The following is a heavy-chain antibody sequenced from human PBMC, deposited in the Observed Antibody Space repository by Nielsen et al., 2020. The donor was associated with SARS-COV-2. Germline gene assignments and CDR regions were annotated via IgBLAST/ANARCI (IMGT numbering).Heavy chain of an antibody. J-gene: IGHJ4*02. D-gene: IGHD1-1*01. CDR1: GFTFSSYS. Sequence: GESLKISCAASGFTFSSYSMNWVRQAPGKGLEWVSYISSSGSTIYYADSVKGRFTISRDNAKNSLYLQMSSLRAEDTAVYYCARGLEGFDYWGQGTLVTVSS. CDR2: ISSSGSTI. CDR3: ARGLEGFDY. V-gene: IGHV3-48*04.